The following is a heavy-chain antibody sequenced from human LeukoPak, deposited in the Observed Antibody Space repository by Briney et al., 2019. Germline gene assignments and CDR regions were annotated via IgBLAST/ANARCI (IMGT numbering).Heavy chain of an antibody. V-gene: IGHV3-30*18. CDR3: AKKGAVGIAAAAFDY. D-gene: IGHD6-13*01. Sequence: SGGSLRLSCAASGFTFSSYGMHWVRQAPGKGLEWVAVISYDGSTIYYADSVKGRFTISRDNSKNTLYLQMNSLRAEDTAVYYCAKKGAVGIAAAAFDYWGQGTLVTVSS. J-gene: IGHJ4*02. CDR1: GFTFSSYG. CDR2: ISYDGSTI.